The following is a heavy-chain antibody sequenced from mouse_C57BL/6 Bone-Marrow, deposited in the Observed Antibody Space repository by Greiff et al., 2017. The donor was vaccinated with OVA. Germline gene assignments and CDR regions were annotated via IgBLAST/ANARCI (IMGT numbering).Heavy chain of an antibody. CDR3: VRQRYYSNLYFDY. Sequence: EVQRVESGGGLVQPKGSLKLSCAASGFSFTTYAMNWVRQAPGKGLEWVARIRSKSNNYATYYADSVKDRFTISRDDSESMLYLQMNNLKTEDTAMYYGVRQRYYSNLYFDYWGQGTTLTVSS. V-gene: IGHV10-1*01. J-gene: IGHJ2*01. CDR2: IRSKSNNYAT. D-gene: IGHD2-5*01. CDR1: GFSFTTYA.